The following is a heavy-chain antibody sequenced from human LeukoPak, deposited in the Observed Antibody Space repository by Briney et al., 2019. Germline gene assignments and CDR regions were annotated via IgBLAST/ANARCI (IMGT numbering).Heavy chain of an antibody. J-gene: IGHJ5*01. CDR3: AKDRLKGIAAAGTGWFDS. D-gene: IGHD6-13*01. CDR1: GLTFSSYA. Sequence: GGSLRLSCAASGLTFSSYAMSWVRQAPGKGLEWVSGISGSGISTLYADSVQGRFIISRYNSNNTLYLEMNNLRAEDTPVYYCAKDRLKGIAAAGTGWFDSWGQGALVTVSS. V-gene: IGHV3-23*01. CDR2: ISGSGIST.